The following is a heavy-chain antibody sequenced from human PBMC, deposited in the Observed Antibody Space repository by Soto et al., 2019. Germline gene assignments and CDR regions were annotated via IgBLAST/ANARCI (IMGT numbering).Heavy chain of an antibody. CDR2: LSAFDNT. Sequence: EVQLLESGGGLVQPGGSRGLSFAASGFPFSRQPMSWVGQPLGKGLEWVSTLSAFDNTYYADSVKGRFIISRDISKNTLSLQMNSLRVDDTAVYYCAKDPRAYSTNMGYYFDYWGQGSLVTVSS. V-gene: IGHV3-23*01. CDR3: AKDPRAYSTNMGYYFDY. CDR1: GFPFSRQP. D-gene: IGHD6-13*01. J-gene: IGHJ4*02.